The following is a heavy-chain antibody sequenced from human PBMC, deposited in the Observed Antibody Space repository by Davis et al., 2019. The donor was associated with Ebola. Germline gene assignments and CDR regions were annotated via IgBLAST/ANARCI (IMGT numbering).Heavy chain of an antibody. CDR1: GYSFSSYS. V-gene: IGHV5-51*01. CDR2: IYSGDSDT. J-gene: IGHJ3*02. Sequence: GESLKISCKGSGYSFSSYSITWVRQMPGKGLEWMGIIYSGDSDTRYSPSFRGQVTISADKSTKTAFLVWTGLKASDTAMYYCASLRRTITGMDDAFDIWGQGTMVTVSS. D-gene: IGHD2-8*02. CDR3: ASLRRTITGMDDAFDI.